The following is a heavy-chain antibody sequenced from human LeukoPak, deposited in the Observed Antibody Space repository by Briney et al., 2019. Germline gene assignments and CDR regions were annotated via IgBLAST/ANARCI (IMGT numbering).Heavy chain of an antibody. Sequence: GGSLRLSCAASGFTFSSYEMNWVRQAPGKGLEWVANIKQDGSEKYYVDSVKGRFTISRDNAKNSLYLQMNSLRVEDTAVYYCARVRRSSGYYTYYYYMTSGAKGPRSPSP. CDR2: IKQDGSEK. V-gene: IGHV3-7*01. CDR1: GFTFSSYE. J-gene: IGHJ6*03. D-gene: IGHD3-22*01. CDR3: ARVRRSSGYYTYYYYMTS.